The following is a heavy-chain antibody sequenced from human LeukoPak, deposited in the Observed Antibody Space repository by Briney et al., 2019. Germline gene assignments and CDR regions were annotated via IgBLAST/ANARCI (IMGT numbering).Heavy chain of an antibody. V-gene: IGHV3-21*04. J-gene: IGHJ4*02. CDR1: GFTFSSYS. D-gene: IGHD1-26*01. CDR3: AIGLSVGWELLQRDPGYFDC. CDR2: ISSSSSYI. Sequence: PGGSLRLSCAASGFTFSSYSMNWVRQAPGKGLEWVSSISSSSSYIYYADSVKGRFTTSRDNAKNSLYLQMNSLRAEDTAVYYCAIGLSVGWELLQRDPGYFDCWGQGTLVSVSS.